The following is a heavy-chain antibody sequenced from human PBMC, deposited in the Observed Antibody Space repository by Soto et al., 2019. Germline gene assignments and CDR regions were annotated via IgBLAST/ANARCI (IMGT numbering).Heavy chain of an antibody. CDR3: ARDGPLRYFDWVQGGPSYGMDV. J-gene: IGHJ6*02. CDR1: GYTFTGYY. Sequence: ASVKVSCKASGYTFTGYYMHWVRQAPGQGLEWMGWINPNSGGTNYAQEFQGWVTMTRDTSISTAYMELSRLRSDDTAVYYCARDGPLRYFDWVQGGPSYGMDVWGQGTTVTV. CDR2: INPNSGGT. D-gene: IGHD3-9*01. V-gene: IGHV1-2*04.